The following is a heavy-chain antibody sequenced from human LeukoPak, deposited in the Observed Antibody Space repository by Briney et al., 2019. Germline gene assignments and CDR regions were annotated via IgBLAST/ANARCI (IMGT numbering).Heavy chain of an antibody. Sequence: GGSLRLSCAASGFTFSSFEMNWVRQAPGKGLEWVPYISSSGSTIYYADSVKGRFTISRDNAKSSLSLQMNSLRAEDTAVYYCARGLTTSGYYYSFDYWGQGTLVTVSS. V-gene: IGHV3-48*03. J-gene: IGHJ4*02. D-gene: IGHD3-22*01. CDR3: ARGLTTSGYYYSFDY. CDR1: GFTFSSFE. CDR2: ISSSGSTI.